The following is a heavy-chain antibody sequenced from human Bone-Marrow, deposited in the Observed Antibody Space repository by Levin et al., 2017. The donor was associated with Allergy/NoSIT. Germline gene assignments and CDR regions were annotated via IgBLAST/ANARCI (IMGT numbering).Heavy chain of an antibody. J-gene: IGHJ4*02. D-gene: IGHD6-19*01. V-gene: IGHV1-69*04. CDR1: GGTFSSYP. Sequence: SVKVSCKASGGTFSSYPISWVRQAPGQGLEWMGRIIPILGIANYAQKFQGRVTITADKSTSTAYMELSSLRSEDTAVYYCARGGSSGWYSGYYFDYWGQGTLVTVSS. CDR3: ARGGSSGWYSGYYFDY. CDR2: IIPILGIA.